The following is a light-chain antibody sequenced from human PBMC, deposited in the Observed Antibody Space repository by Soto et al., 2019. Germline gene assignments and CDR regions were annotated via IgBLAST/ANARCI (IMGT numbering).Light chain of an antibody. J-gene: IGKJ2*01. CDR1: QSVSSY. CDR2: DAS. Sequence: EIVLTQSPATLSLSPGERATLSCRASQSVSSYLAWYQQKPGQAPRLLIYDASNRATGIPARFSGSGSGTGFTLTISSLEPEDFAVYYCGQRINWHPYTFGKGTKLEIK. CDR3: GQRINWHPYT. V-gene: IGKV3-11*01.